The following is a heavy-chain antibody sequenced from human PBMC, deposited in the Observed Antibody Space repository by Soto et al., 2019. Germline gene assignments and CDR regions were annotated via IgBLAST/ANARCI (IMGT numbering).Heavy chain of an antibody. J-gene: IGHJ4*01. CDR1: GFTFNNYA. D-gene: IGHD3-22*01. Sequence: PGGSLRLSCEASGFTFNNYAMSWVRQAPGKGLEWVSGISGSGGTTYYAAPVKGRFAISRDDSKNIVYLQMNSLKIEDTAVYYCTSDSYSTMIIVRFDYWGHGTLVTVSS. CDR2: ISGSGGTT. V-gene: IGHV3-23*01. CDR3: TSDSYSTMIIVRFDY.